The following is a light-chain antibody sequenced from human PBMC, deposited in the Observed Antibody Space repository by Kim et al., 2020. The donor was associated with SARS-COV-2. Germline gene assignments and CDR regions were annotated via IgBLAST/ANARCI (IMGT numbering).Light chain of an antibody. CDR2: AAS. Sequence: ASVGDRVTITCRARQGISNYLAWYQQQPGKVPKLLIYAASALQSGVPSRFSGSGSGTDFTLTITSLQPGDVAAYYCQQCKSAPWTFGQGTKVDIK. CDR1: QGISNY. CDR3: QQCKSAPWT. J-gene: IGKJ1*01. V-gene: IGKV1-27*01.